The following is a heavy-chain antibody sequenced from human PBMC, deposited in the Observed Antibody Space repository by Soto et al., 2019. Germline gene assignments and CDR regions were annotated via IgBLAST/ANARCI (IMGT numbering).Heavy chain of an antibody. CDR3: ARVEGYRDLFDY. D-gene: IGHD4-17*01. J-gene: IGHJ4*02. CDR1: GYTFTGYY. CDR2: INHNSGGT. V-gene: IGHV1-2*04. Sequence: ASGEGLCKASGYTFTGYYMHWVRQPPGQGLEWMGWINHNSGGTNSAQKVQGWVTMTRDTSISTAYMELRKMRSVDPAESYCARVEGYRDLFDYWGKGTLVTVSS.